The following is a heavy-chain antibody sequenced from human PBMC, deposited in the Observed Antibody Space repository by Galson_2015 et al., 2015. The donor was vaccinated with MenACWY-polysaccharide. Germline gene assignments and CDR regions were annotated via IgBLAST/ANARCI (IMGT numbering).Heavy chain of an antibody. CDR1: GYTFTSYG. J-gene: IGHJ6*02. V-gene: IGHV1-18*01. D-gene: IGHD6-13*01. CDR3: ARDRRIAAAGIGMDV. Sequence: SVKVSCKASGYTFTSYGISWVRQAPGQGLEWMGWISAYNGNTNYAQKLQGRVTMTTDTSTSTAYMELRGLRSDDTAVYYCARDRRIAAAGIGMDVWGQGTTVTVSS. CDR2: ISAYNGNT.